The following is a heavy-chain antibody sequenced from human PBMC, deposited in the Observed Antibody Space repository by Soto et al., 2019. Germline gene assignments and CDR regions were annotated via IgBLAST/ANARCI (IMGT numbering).Heavy chain of an antibody. CDR2: IYYSGST. Sequence: QLQLQESGPGLVKPSETLSLTCTVSGGSISSSSYYWGWIRQPPGKGLEWIGSIYYSGSTYYNPSLKSRVTISVDTSKNQFSLKLSSVTAADTAVYYCARSDIFGYYYYYMDVWGKGTTVTVSS. V-gene: IGHV4-39*01. CDR3: ARSDIFGYYYYYMDV. D-gene: IGHD3-9*01. J-gene: IGHJ6*03. CDR1: GGSISSSSYY.